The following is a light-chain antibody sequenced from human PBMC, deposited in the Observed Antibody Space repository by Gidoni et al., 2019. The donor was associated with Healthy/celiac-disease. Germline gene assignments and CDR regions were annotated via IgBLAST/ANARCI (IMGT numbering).Light chain of an antibody. Sequence: EIVMTQSPATLSVSPGERAPLSCRASQRVSSNLAWYQQKHGQAHRLLIYGASTRATGIPARYSGSGSGTECTLTISSQQSEDFAVYYCQQYNNWPPATFGQGTRLEIK. V-gene: IGKV3-15*01. CDR2: GAS. J-gene: IGKJ5*01. CDR3: QQYNNWPPAT. CDR1: QRVSSN.